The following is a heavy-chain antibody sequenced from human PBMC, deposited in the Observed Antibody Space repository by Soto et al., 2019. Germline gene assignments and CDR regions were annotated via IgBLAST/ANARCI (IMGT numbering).Heavy chain of an antibody. D-gene: IGHD2-2*02. Sequence: QVQLVQSGAEVKTPGSSLKVSCKVSGSRFSNYVISWVRQAPGHGLEWLGRIIPIFNSTKYAQNFQGRVTITAVKSTSTAALESSSLRSDDTAVYYCAREGRGKKAGYNGLVSLGYWGQGTLVTVSS. CDR2: IIPIFNST. V-gene: IGHV1-69*06. CDR3: AREGRGKKAGYNGLVSLGY. CDR1: GSRFSNYV. J-gene: IGHJ4*02.